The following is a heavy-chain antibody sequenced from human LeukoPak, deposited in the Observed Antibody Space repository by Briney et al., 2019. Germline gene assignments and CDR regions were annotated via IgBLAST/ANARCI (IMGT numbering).Heavy chain of an antibody. D-gene: IGHD6-19*01. CDR3: ARGRRNEAVAGT. CDR1: GYTFTSYD. J-gene: IGHJ4*02. Sequence: AASVKVSCKASGYTFTSYDINWVRQATGQGLEWMGWMNPNSGNTGYAQKFQGRDTMTRNTSISTAYMELSSLRSEDTAVYYCARGRRNEAVAGTWGQGTLVTVSS. V-gene: IGHV1-8*01. CDR2: MNPNSGNT.